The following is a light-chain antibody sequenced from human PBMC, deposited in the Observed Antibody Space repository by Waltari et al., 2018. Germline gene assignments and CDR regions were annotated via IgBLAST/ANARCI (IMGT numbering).Light chain of an antibody. V-gene: IGLV7-43*01. CDR2: STS. CDR3: LLYYGGAQV. Sequence: QTVVTQEPSLTVSPGGTVTLTCASSTGAVTSGYYPNWFQQKPGQTPRALSYSTSNKHPGTPARFSGSLLGGKAALTLSGVQPEDEADYYCLLYYGGAQVFGGGTKLTVL. J-gene: IGLJ2*01. CDR1: TGAVTSGYY.